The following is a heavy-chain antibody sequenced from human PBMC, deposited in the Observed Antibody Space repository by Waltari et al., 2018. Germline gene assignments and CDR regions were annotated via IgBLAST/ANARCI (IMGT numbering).Heavy chain of an antibody. J-gene: IGHJ5*02. Sequence: EVQLVESGGGLVQPGGSLRLSCAASGFTFNNYEMNWVRQAPGKGLEWVSYISSSGSTIYYADFVKGRFTISRDNAKTSLYLQMNSLRAEDTAVYYCVRGVGVQNWINPWGQGTLVTVSS. D-gene: IGHD6-6*01. CDR3: VRGVGVQNWINP. V-gene: IGHV3-48*03. CDR1: GFTFNNYE. CDR2: ISSSGSTI.